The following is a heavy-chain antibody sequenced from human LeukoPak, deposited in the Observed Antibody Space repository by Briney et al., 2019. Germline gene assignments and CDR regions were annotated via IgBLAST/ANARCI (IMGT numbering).Heavy chain of an antibody. CDR3: ASGYSSSWYGYPPFDY. J-gene: IGHJ4*02. Sequence: GASVKVSCKASGYTXTGYYMHWARQAPGQGLEWMGWINPNSGGTNYAQKFQGRVTMTRDTSISTAYMELSRLRSDDTAVYYCASGYSSSWYGYPPFDYWGQGTMVTVSS. V-gene: IGHV1-2*02. CDR2: INPNSGGT. CDR1: GYTXTGYY. D-gene: IGHD6-13*01.